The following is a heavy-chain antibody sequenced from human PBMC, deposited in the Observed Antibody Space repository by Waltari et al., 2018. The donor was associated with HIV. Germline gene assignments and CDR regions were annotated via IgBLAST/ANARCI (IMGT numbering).Heavy chain of an antibody. CDR3: VKDGASTIFGVLNGMDV. CDR1: GITFDDYA. Sequence: EVQLVESGGGSVQPGRCLRLSCTASGITFDDYAMPWVRQPPGKGLEWVSGISWNSGDIAYADSVKGRFTISRDNTKNSLFLQMNSVRVEDTALYYCVKDGASTIFGVLNGMDVWGQGTTVTVSS. D-gene: IGHD3-3*01. J-gene: IGHJ6*02. V-gene: IGHV3-9*01. CDR2: ISWNSGDI.